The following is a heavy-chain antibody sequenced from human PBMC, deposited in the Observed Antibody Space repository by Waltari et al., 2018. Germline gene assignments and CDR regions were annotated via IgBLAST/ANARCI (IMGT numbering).Heavy chain of an antibody. Sequence: QVHLVQSGADVKKPGASVKVSCKASGYTFTSYGISWVRQAPGHGLEWMGWISAYSGNTNFAQSVQGRVTMTTDTSTNTAYMELRSLRSDDTAVYYCARDSVDIAVAGRSPSWDYWGQGTLVTVSS. D-gene: IGHD6-19*01. CDR3: ARDSVDIAVAGRSPSWDY. CDR2: ISAYSGNT. J-gene: IGHJ4*02. V-gene: IGHV1-18*01. CDR1: GYTFTSYG.